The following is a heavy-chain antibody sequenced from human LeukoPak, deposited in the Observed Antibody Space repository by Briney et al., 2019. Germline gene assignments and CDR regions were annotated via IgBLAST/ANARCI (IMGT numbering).Heavy chain of an antibody. CDR3: ARGPYTQIDY. Sequence: GASVKVSCKASGGTFSSYAISWVRQATGQRLEWMGWMNPNSGNTGYAQKFQGRVTMTRNTSTSTAYMELSSLRSEDTAVYYCARGPYTQIDYWGQGTLVTVSS. D-gene: IGHD2-2*02. CDR2: MNPNSGNT. V-gene: IGHV1-8*02. J-gene: IGHJ4*02. CDR1: GGTFSSYA.